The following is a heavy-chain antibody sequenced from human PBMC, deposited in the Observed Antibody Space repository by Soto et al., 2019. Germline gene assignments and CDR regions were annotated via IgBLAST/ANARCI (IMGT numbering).Heavy chain of an antibody. V-gene: IGHV3-15*07. CDR2: ITSITDGGIT. J-gene: IGHJ3*02. D-gene: IGHD1-26*01. Sequence: EVQLVESGGDLVNPGGSLRLSCAASGFSFTNAWMNWVRQAPGRGLEWVGQITSITDGGITIYAAPVKGRFSISRDDSKNTVFLQMNSLKAEDTGVYYCTTARLRVGATFGAVDIGGQGTMVTVFS. CDR1: GFSFTNAW. CDR3: TTARLRVGATFGAVDI.